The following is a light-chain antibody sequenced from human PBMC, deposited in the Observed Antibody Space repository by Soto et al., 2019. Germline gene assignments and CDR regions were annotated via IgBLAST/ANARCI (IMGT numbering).Light chain of an antibody. CDR1: QGIGDT. Sequence: EVVLTQSPATLSVSPGEGATLSCRASQGIGDTLAWYQHKPGQTPRLLIYDTSTRATGVPTRFSGSRSGAEFTLTINCLESEVWKDYFCSSDQSGLFIFGGGTKVDI. V-gene: IGKV3-15*01. CDR2: DTS. J-gene: IGKJ4*01. CDR3: SSDQSGLFI.